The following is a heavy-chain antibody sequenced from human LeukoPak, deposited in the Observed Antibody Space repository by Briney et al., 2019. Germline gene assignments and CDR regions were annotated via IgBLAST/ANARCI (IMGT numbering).Heavy chain of an antibody. J-gene: IGHJ3*02. Sequence: GESLKISCVGSGYSFTSHWIGWVRQMPGKGLEWMGAIYPSNTDIRSSPSFQGQVTISADKSISTAYLQWSSLKASDTAMYYCARLLMVTDAFDIWGQGTMVTVSS. D-gene: IGHD2-8*01. CDR3: ARLLMVTDAFDI. CDR1: GYSFTSHW. CDR2: IYPSNTDI. V-gene: IGHV5-51*01.